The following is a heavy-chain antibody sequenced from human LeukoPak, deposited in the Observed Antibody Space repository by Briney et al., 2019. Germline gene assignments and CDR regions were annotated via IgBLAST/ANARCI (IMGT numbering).Heavy chain of an antibody. J-gene: IGHJ4*02. CDR1: GVPFSNYY. V-gene: IGHV4-34*01. Sequence: SETLSLTCAVSGVPFSNYYWSWVRQSPRQGLEWIGEINHSGYTNYNPSLKSRVTMSIDSSKNQFSLKLTSVTAADAGVYYCTRAVAGHPDWGQGTLVTVSS. D-gene: IGHD6-19*01. CDR2: INHSGYT. CDR3: TRAVAGHPD.